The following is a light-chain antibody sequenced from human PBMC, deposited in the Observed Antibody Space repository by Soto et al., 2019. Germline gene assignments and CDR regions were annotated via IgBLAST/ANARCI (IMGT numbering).Light chain of an antibody. V-gene: IGKV1-5*01. CDR1: QSISSW. Sequence: DIQMTQSPSTLSASVGDRVTITCRASQSISSWLAWYQQKPGKAPKLLIYDASSLESGVPSRFSGGGFGTELTLTINSLQPDDFATYYCQQYNTYSTFGQGTKVDIK. J-gene: IGKJ1*01. CDR2: DAS. CDR3: QQYNTYST.